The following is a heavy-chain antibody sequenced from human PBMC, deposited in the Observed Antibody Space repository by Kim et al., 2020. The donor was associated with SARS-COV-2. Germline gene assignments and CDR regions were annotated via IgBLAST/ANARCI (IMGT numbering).Heavy chain of an antibody. Sequence: GGSLRLSCAASGLNFDSSAMHWVRQTPGKGLEWVAVISYDGRNKDYADSVKGRFTISRDNSKSTLYLEMNSLRVEDTALYYCASGNDYESMTLSDYYNGMDVWGQGTTVTVSS. CDR1: GLNFDSSA. V-gene: IGHV3-30-3*01. CDR2: ISYDGRNK. D-gene: IGHD3-22*01. CDR3: ASGNDYESMTLSDYYNGMDV. J-gene: IGHJ6*02.